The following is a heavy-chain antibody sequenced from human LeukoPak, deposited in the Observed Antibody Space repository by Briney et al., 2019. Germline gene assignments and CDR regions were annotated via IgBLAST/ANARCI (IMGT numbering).Heavy chain of an antibody. CDR1: GGTFSSYA. CDR2: IIPIFGTA. D-gene: IGHD3-10*01. V-gene: IGHV1-69*13. J-gene: IGHJ4*02. CDR3: AKGGITMGIIDY. Sequence: GASVKVSCKASGGTFSSYAISWVRQAPGQGLEWMGGIIPIFGTANYAQKFQGRVTITADESTSTAYMELSSLRSEDTAVYYCAKGGITMGIIDYWGQGTLVTVSS.